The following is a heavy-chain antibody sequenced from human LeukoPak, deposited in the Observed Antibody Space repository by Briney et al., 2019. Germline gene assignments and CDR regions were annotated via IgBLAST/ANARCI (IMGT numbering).Heavy chain of an antibody. V-gene: IGHV3-15*01. CDR1: GFTFSSYS. CDR3: TTDLWGYCSSTSCPPPY. J-gene: IGHJ4*02. D-gene: IGHD2-2*01. CDR2: IKSKTGGGTT. Sequence: PGGSLRLSCSGSGFTFSSYSMNWVRQAPGKGLEWVGRIKSKTGGGTTDYAAPVKGRFTISRDDSKNTLYLQMNSLKTEDTAVYYCTTDLWGYCSSTSCPPPYWGQGTLVTVSS.